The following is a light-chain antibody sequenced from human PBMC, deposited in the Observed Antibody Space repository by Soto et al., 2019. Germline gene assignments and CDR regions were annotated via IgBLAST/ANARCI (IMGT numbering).Light chain of an antibody. CDR1: QSLLYSDGNTY. CDR3: IQGTYWPPST. J-gene: IGKJ1*01. Sequence: DVVMTQSPLSLPVTLGQPAYISCRSSQSLLYSDGNTYLSWFQQRPGQSTRRLIYKVSIRASGAPDKCSGSGSCTDFTLKITSGEAEDVVVYYCIQGTYWPPSTFGQGTKVEIK. V-gene: IGKV2-30*01. CDR2: KVS.